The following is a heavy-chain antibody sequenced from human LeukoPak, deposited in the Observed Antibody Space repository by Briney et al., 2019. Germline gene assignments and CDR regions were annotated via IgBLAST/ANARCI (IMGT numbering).Heavy chain of an antibody. V-gene: IGHV6-1*01. D-gene: IGHD2-2*01. J-gene: IGHJ5*02. Sequence: SQTLSLTCAISGDSVSSISVAWNWIRQSPSRGLEWLGRTYYRSKWYYEYAVSVKSRINISPDTSKNQFSLQLNSVTPEDTAVYYCARFLYCSSTSCYYWFDPWGQGTLVTVSS. CDR3: ARFLYCSSTSCYYWFDP. CDR1: GDSVSSISVA. CDR2: TYYRSKWYY.